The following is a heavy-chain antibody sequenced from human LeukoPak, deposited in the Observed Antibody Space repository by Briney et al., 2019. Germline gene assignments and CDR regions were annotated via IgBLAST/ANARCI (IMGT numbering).Heavy chain of an antibody. Sequence: ASVKVSCKASGGTFSSYVISWVRQAPGQGLEWMGGIIPIFGTANYAQKFQGRVTITADESTSTAYMELGSLRSEDTAVYYCASRLERYCSGGSCYPEDYWGQGTLVTVSS. CDR3: ASRLERYCSGGSCYPEDY. CDR1: GGTFSSYV. CDR2: IIPIFGTA. J-gene: IGHJ4*02. D-gene: IGHD2-15*01. V-gene: IGHV1-69*13.